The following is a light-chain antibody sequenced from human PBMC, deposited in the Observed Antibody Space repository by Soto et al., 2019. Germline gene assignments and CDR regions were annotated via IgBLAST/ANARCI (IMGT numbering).Light chain of an antibody. V-gene: IGLV2-8*01. CDR2: EVT. Sequence: TQPPSASGFPGQSVTISCTGTSSDVGYYDYVSWYQQHPGKAPKLVIYEVTKRPSGVPDRVSASKSGNTASLTVSGLRAEDEADYYCSSYAGSNNFVFGSGTQLTVL. CDR1: SSDVGYYDY. J-gene: IGLJ7*01. CDR3: SSYAGSNNFV.